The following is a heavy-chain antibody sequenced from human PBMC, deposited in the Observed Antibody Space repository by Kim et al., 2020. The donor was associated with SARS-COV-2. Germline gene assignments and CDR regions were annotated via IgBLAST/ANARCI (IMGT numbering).Heavy chain of an antibody. Sequence: GGSLRLSCAASGFTFSSYSMNWVRQAPGKGLEWVSSISSSSSYIYYADSVKGRFTISRDNAKNSLYLQMNSLRAEDTAVYYCARDGDYYDSQRDWFDPWGQGTLVTVSS. CDR2: ISSSSSYI. CDR1: GFTFSSYS. CDR3: ARDGDYYDSQRDWFDP. V-gene: IGHV3-21*01. J-gene: IGHJ5*02. D-gene: IGHD3-22*01.